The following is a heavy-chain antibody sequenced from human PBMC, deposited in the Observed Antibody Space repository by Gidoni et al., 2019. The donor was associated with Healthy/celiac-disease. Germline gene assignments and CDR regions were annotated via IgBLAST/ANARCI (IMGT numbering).Heavy chain of an antibody. CDR3: ASLFGVDLNYFDY. CDR1: GGSISSSSYY. J-gene: IGHJ4*02. V-gene: IGHV4-39*01. CDR2: IYYSGST. Sequence: QLQLQESGPGLVKPSETLSLTCTVSGGSISSSSYYWGWIRQPPGKGLEWIGSIYYSGSTYYNPSLKSRVTISVDTSKNQFSLKLSSVTAADTAVYYCASLFGVDLNYFDYWGQGTLVTVSS. D-gene: IGHD3-10*02.